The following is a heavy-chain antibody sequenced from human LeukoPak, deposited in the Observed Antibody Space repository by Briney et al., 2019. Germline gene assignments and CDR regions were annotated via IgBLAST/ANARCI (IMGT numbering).Heavy chain of an antibody. CDR1: GGSISNYY. CDR2: IYPSGST. V-gene: IGHV4-4*07. CDR3: ARVGGDRGGDCYHYYSMDV. D-gene: IGHD2-21*02. J-gene: IGHJ6*03. Sequence: PSETLSLTCSVSGGSISNYYWSWIRQPAGKGLEWIGRIYPSGSTNYNPSLKSRVTISGDKSKNQFSLKMSSVTAADTAVYYCARVGGDRGGDCYHYYSMDVWGKGTTVTVSS.